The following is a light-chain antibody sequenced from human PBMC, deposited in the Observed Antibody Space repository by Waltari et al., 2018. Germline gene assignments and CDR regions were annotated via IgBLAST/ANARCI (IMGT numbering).Light chain of an antibody. CDR1: QDISSH. V-gene: IGKV1-9*01. CDR3: LQLYSYPLT. CDR2: AAS. Sequence: IQLTQSPSSLSASVGDRVTITCRASQDISSHLAWYQQIPGKAPKRLIYAASTLQSGVPSRFGGSGSGTDFTLTISSLQPEDFATFYCLQLYSYPLTFGGGTKVEIK. J-gene: IGKJ4*01.